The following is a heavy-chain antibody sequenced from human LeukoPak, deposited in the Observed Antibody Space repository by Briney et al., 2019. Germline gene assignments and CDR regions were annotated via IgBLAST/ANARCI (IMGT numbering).Heavy chain of an antibody. CDR2: FDPEDGET. J-gene: IGHJ4*02. CDR3: AKDRQWLVRGSMVGY. CDR1: GYTLTELS. Sequence: GASVKVSCKVSGYTLTELSMHWVRQAPGKGLEWMGGFDPEDGETIYAQKFQGRVTMTEDTSTDTAYMELSSLRSEDTAVYFCAKDRQWLVRGSMVGYWGQGTLVTVSS. D-gene: IGHD6-19*01. V-gene: IGHV1-24*01.